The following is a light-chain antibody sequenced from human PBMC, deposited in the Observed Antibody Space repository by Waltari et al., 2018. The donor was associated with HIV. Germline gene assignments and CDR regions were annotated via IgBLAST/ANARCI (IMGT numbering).Light chain of an antibody. V-gene: IGKV3-20*01. J-gene: IGKJ5*01. CDR2: STS. CDR1: QSVSTSY. CDR3: QQSYSSPPGIT. Sequence: EIVLTQSPGTLSLSPGERATLSCRASQSVSTSYLAWCQQIPGQAPRLLSYSTSNRASGIPDRFSGSGSGTDFTLTISRLEPEDIAVYYCQQSYSSPPGITFGQGTRLEIK.